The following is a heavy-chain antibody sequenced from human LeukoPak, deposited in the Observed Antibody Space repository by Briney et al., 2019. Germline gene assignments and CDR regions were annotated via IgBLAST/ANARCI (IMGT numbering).Heavy chain of an antibody. D-gene: IGHD3-10*01. V-gene: IGHV3-7*04. J-gene: IGHJ4*02. CDR3: AGDNYFASGIFEY. CDR2: MNQDGSQK. CDR1: GFTFSSYW. Sequence: GGSLRLSCEASGFTFSSYWMSWVRQAPGKGLEWVANMNQDGSQKYYVNSVKGRFTISRDNARNSLYLQMNSLRDEDTAVYYCAGDNYFASGIFEYWGQGTLLTVSS.